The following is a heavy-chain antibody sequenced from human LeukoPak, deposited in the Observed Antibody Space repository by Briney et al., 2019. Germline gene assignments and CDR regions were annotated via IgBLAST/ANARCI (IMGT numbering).Heavy chain of an antibody. CDR1: GFTVSSNF. J-gene: IGHJ5*02. CDR2: IYSGGST. V-gene: IGHV3-66*01. Sequence: GGSLRLSCAASGFTVSSNFMSWVRQAPGKGLEWVSVIYSGGSTYYAGSVKGRFTISRDSSKNTLYLQMNSLRAEDTAVYYCARVPSGPWGQGTLVTVSS. CDR3: ARVPSGP.